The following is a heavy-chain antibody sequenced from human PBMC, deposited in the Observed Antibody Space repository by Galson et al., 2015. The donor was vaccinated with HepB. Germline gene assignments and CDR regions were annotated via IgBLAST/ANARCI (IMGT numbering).Heavy chain of an antibody. CDR1: GFTFSSYA. V-gene: IGHV3-30*04. D-gene: IGHD5-18*01. J-gene: IGHJ4*02. Sequence: SLRLSCAASGFTFSSYAMHWVRQAPGKGLEWVAVISYDGSNKYYADSVKGRSTISRDNSKNTLYLQMNSLRAEDTAVYYCASPYSYGQLLSYFDYWGQGTLVTVSS. CDR3: ASPYSYGQLLSYFDY. CDR2: ISYDGSNK.